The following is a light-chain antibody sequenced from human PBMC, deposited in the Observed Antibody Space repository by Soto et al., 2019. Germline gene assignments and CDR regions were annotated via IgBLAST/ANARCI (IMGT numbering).Light chain of an antibody. CDR1: SSDVGSYNL. V-gene: IGLV2-23*01. J-gene: IGLJ2*01. CDR2: EDT. CDR3: CSYAAGSSVV. Sequence: QSVLTQPASVSGSPGQSITISCTGTSSDVGSYNLVSWFQQHPGKAPKLMIYEDTKRPSGVSIRFSGSKSGNTASLTISGLQAEDEADYYCCSYAAGSSVVFGGGTKVTVL.